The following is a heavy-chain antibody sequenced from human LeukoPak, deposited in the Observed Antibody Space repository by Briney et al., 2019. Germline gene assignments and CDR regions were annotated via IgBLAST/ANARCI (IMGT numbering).Heavy chain of an antibody. CDR3: AKDYGGVMNF. CDR1: GFTFSSYG. Sequence: GGSLRLSCVASGFTFSSYGMHWVRQAPGKGLEWVALISPDGSDNYYADSVKGRFTISKDNSKNTLYLQMKSLRVEDTAVYYCAKDYGGVMNFWGQGTLVTVSS. V-gene: IGHV3-30*18. J-gene: IGHJ4*02. D-gene: IGHD3-16*01. CDR2: ISPDGSDN.